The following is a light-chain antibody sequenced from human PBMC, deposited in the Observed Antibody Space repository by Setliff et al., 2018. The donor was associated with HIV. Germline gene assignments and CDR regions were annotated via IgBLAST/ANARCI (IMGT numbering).Light chain of an antibody. CDR3: CSNTDSNTYV. CDR1: SSDVGRYDL. V-gene: IGLV2-23*01. Sequence: QSALAQPASVSGSPGQSITISCTGTSSDVGRYDLVSWYQQHPGKAPKLIIYQATKRPSGVSNRFSGSKSGNTASLTISGLQAEDEADYYCCSNTDSNTYVFGTGTKVTVL. J-gene: IGLJ1*01. CDR2: QAT.